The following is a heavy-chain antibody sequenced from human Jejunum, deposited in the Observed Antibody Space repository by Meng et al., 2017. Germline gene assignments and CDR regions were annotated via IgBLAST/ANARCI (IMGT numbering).Heavy chain of an antibody. CDR3: ARDPRTNGLNNAFDG. V-gene: IGHV1-2*02. J-gene: IGHJ3*01. D-gene: IGHD1-1*01. Sequence: ASVKVSCKASGYTFTAYYIQWVRQAPGQGLECMGWINSNTGGTGFAQKFQGRVTMTRDTSITTVYMKLNSLRSEDPAVYYCARDPRTNGLNNAFDGWGQGTMVTVSS. CDR2: INSNTGGT. CDR1: GYTFTAYY.